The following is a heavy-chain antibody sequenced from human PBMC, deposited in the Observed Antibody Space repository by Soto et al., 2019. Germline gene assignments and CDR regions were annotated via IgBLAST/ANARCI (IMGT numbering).Heavy chain of an antibody. J-gene: IGHJ5*02. CDR3: AKDAHYDFWSGLFGS. CDR1: GFTFSSYA. CDR2: ISGSGGST. Sequence: SLRLSCAASGFTFSSYAMSWVRQAPGNGLEWVSAISGSGGSTYYADSVKGRFTISRDNSKNTLYLQMNSLRAEDTAVYYCAKDAHYDFWSGLFGSWGQGTLVTVSS. D-gene: IGHD3-3*01. V-gene: IGHV3-23*01.